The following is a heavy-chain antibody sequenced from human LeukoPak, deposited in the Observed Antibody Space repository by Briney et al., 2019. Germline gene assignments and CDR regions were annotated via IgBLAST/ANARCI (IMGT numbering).Heavy chain of an antibody. Sequence: SVKVSCKASGGTFSSYAISWVRQAPGQGLEWMGGIIPIFGTANYAQKFQGRVTITADEPTSTAYMELSSLRSEDTAVYYCARDQQQEVGYAFDIWGQGTMVTVSS. D-gene: IGHD6-13*01. CDR1: GGTFSSYA. CDR3: ARDQQQEVGYAFDI. V-gene: IGHV1-69*13. CDR2: IIPIFGTA. J-gene: IGHJ3*02.